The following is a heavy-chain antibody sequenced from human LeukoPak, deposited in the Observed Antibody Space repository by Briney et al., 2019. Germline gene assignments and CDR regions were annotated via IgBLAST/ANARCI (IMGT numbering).Heavy chain of an antibody. Sequence: GGSLRLSCAASGFTFSSYGMHWVRQAPGKGLEWVAVIWYDGSNKYYADSVKGRFTISRDNSKNTLYLQMNSLRAEDTAVYYCARWRFGELGHNWFDPWGQGTLVTVSS. D-gene: IGHD3-10*01. CDR2: IWYDGSNK. CDR3: ARWRFGELGHNWFDP. CDR1: GFTFSSYG. J-gene: IGHJ5*02. V-gene: IGHV3-33*01.